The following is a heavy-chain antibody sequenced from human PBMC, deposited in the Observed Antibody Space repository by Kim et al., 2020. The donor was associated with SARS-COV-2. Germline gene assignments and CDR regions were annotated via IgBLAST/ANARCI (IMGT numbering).Heavy chain of an antibody. Sequence: SVKVSCKASGGTFSSYAISWVRQAPGQGLEWMGGIIPIFGTANYAQKFQGRVTITADESTSTAYMELSSLRSEDTAVYYCAGAYCSGGSCYQGYYYYGMDVWGQGTTVTVSS. CDR3: AGAYCSGGSCYQGYYYYGMDV. D-gene: IGHD2-15*01. J-gene: IGHJ6*02. V-gene: IGHV1-69*13. CDR2: IIPIFGTA. CDR1: GGTFSSYA.